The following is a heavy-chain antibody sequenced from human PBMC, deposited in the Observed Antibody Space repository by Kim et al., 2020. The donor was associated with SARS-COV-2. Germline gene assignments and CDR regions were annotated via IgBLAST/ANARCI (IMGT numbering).Heavy chain of an antibody. Sequence: ASVKVSCKASGYIFTDDFIHWVRQAPGQGLESMGWINPHSGDTYFDQKFQGRVTLTGDTSISPAYMEIRGLRSDDTALYFCARAQRSDWSINSFDVWAQG. CDR3: ARAQRSDWSINSFDV. CDR2: INPHSGDT. D-gene: IGHD3-9*01. V-gene: IGHV1-2*02. J-gene: IGHJ3*01. CDR1: GYIFTDDF.